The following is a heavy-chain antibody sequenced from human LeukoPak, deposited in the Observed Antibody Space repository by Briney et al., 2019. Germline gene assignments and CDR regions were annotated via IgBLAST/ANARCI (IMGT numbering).Heavy chain of an antibody. V-gene: IGHV1-2*02. CDR2: INPNSGGT. Sequence: GASVKVPCKASGYTFTGYYMHWVRQAPGQGLEWIGWINPNSGGTNYAQKFQGRVTMARDTSISTAYMELSRLRSDVTAVYYCPSGRTDIVVVPATLRNYYFDYWGQGTLVTVSS. D-gene: IGHD2-2*01. CDR3: PSGRTDIVVVPATLRNYYFDY. J-gene: IGHJ4*02. CDR1: GYTFTGYY.